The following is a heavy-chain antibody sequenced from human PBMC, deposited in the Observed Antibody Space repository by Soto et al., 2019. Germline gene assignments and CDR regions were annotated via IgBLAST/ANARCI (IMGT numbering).Heavy chain of an antibody. Sequence: SQTLSLTCAISGESVSTNSATWDWIRQSPSRGLEWLGRTYYRSKWYNDYAVSVKSRITINPDTSKNQFSLQLNSVTPDDTAVYYCARDPDYTGWYGFDYWGQGALVTVSS. CDR1: GESVSTNSAT. CDR3: ARDPDYTGWYGFDY. D-gene: IGHD2-8*02. J-gene: IGHJ4*02. CDR2: TYYRSKWYN. V-gene: IGHV6-1*01.